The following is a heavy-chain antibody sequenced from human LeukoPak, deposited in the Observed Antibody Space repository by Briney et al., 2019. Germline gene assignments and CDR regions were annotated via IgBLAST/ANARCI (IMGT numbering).Heavy chain of an antibody. CDR3: AKTLGYCSTASCSEDDS. Sequence: GGSLRLSCAASGFTFSSYSMNWVRQAPGKGLEWVSSISVSSNYIYYADSVRGRFTISRDNAQNSLYLQTNSLTAEDTAVYFCAKTLGYCSTASCSEDDSWGQGTLVIVSS. D-gene: IGHD2-2*01. V-gene: IGHV3-21*01. J-gene: IGHJ5*01. CDR1: GFTFSSYS. CDR2: ISVSSNYI.